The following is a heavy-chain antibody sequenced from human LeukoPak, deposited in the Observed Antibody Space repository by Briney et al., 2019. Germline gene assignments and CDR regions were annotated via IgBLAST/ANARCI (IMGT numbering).Heavy chain of an antibody. CDR3: ARHVGYCSGRSCYGVAFDI. D-gene: IGHD2-15*01. CDR2: IYYSGST. CDR1: GGSISSYY. Sequence: PSETLSLTCTVSGGSISSYYWSWIRQPPGKGLEWIEYIYYSGSTKYNPSLKSGVTRSVATSKNQFSLKLSSVTAADTAVYYRARHVGYCSGRSCYGVAFDIWGQGTMVTVSS. J-gene: IGHJ3*02. V-gene: IGHV4-59*08.